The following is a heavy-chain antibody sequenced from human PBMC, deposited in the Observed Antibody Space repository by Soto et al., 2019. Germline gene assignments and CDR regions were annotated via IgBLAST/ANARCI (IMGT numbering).Heavy chain of an antibody. J-gene: IGHJ4*02. CDR1: GFTFSSYS. V-gene: IGHV3-21*01. CDR2: ISSSSSYI. Sequence: GGSLRLSCAASGFTFSSYSMNWVRQAQGKGREWVSSISSSSSYIYYADSVKGRFTISRDNAKNSRYLQMNSLRAEDTAVYYCARDRWRIDYSSGYYEEGRDPPDYWGQGTLVTVSS. D-gene: IGHD3-22*01. CDR3: ARDRWRIDYSSGYYEEGRDPPDY.